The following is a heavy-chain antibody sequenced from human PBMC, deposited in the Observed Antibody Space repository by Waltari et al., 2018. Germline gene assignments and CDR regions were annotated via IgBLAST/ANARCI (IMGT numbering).Heavy chain of an antibody. J-gene: IGHJ4*02. CDR3: ASWGRGYSGYDLDDYFDY. D-gene: IGHD5-12*01. V-gene: IGHV1-3*01. CDR2: INAGNGNT. Sequence: QVQLVQSGAEVKKPGASVKVSCKASGYTFTSYAMHWVRQAPGQRLEWMGWINAGNGNTKYSQKFQGRVTITRDTSACTAYMELSSLRSEDTAVYYCASWGRGYSGYDLDDYFDYWGQGTLVTVSS. CDR1: GYTFTSYA.